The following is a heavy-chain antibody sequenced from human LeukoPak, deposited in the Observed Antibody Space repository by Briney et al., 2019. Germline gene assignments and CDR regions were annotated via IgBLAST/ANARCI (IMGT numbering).Heavy chain of an antibody. CDR3: AKDWSPASGRGGYFDY. J-gene: IGHJ4*02. CDR1: GFTFSSYA. CDR2: ISGSGGST. D-gene: IGHD6-13*01. V-gene: IGHV3-23*01. Sequence: GGSLRLSCAASGFTFSSYAMSWVRQAPGKGLEWVSAISGSGGSTYYADSVKGRFTISRDNSKNTLYLQMNSLRAEDTAVYYCAKDWSPASGRGGYFDYWGQGTLVTVSS.